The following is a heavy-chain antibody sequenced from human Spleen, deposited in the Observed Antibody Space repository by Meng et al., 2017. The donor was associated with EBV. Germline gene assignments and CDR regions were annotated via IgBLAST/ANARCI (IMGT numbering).Heavy chain of an antibody. D-gene: IGHD3-16*01. Sequence: QVRLQQWGAGLLKASETLYLTWAVYGGSFSDYYWSWIRQPPGKGLEWIGEIDHRGSPNYNPSLMSRVTISLDTSRNHFSLELTSVTDADTAVYYCARGDDYRYAYWGQGTLVTVSS. CDR3: ARGDDYRYAY. J-gene: IGHJ4*02. CDR2: IDHRGSP. V-gene: IGHV4-34*01. CDR1: GGSFSDYY.